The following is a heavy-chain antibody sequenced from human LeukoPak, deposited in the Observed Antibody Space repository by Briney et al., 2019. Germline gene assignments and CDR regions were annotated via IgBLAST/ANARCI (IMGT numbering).Heavy chain of an antibody. D-gene: IGHD2-8*01. V-gene: IGHV4-34*01. J-gene: IGHJ4*02. CDR2: LNHSGST. CDR3: ARRSGMLAYYFDY. CDR1: GGSFSGYY. Sequence: PSETLSLTCAVYGGSFSGYYWSWIRQPPGKGLEWIGELNHSGSTNYNPSLKSRVTISVDTSKNQFSLKLSSVTAADTAVYYCARRSGMLAYYFDYWGQGTLVTVSS.